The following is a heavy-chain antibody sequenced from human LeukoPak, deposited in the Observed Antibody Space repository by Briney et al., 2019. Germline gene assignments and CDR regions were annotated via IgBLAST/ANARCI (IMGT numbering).Heavy chain of an antibody. CDR3: AKGSHYYDSSGHDY. D-gene: IGHD3-22*01. J-gene: IGHJ4*02. Sequence: SGGSLRLSCAASGFTFSTYGMHWVRQAPGKGLEWVAVISYDGSNKYYADSVKGRFTISRDNSKNTLYLQMNSLRAEDTAVYYCAKGSHYYDSSGHDYWGQGTLVTVSS. CDR2: ISYDGSNK. CDR1: GFTFSTYG. V-gene: IGHV3-30*18.